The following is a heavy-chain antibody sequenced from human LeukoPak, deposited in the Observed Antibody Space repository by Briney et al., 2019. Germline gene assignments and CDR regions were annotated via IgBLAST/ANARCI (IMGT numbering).Heavy chain of an antibody. CDR2: MNDDGSST. D-gene: IGHD5-18*01. J-gene: IGHJ6*03. Sequence: GGSLRLSCAASGFTVSSNYMSWVRQAPGKGLEWVSRMNDDGSSTSYADSLKGRFTISRDNAKNTLYLHMSNLRAEDTAVYYCAREGYGPDYYMDVWGKGTTVTISS. CDR3: AREGYGPDYYMDV. CDR1: GFTVSSNY. V-gene: IGHV3-74*01.